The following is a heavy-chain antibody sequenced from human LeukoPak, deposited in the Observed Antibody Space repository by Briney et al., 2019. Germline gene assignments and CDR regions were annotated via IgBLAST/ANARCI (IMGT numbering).Heavy chain of an antibody. Sequence: PGGSLRLSCSASGFTFSSYTIHWVRQAPGKGLEFVSAITNNGGSTYYADSVKGRFTISRDNSKNTVYLQMSSLRAEDTAVYYCVIVRGYFDSSGSDYWGQGTLVTVSS. CDR1: GFTFSSYT. CDR3: VIVRGYFDSSGSDY. CDR2: ITNNGGST. D-gene: IGHD3-9*01. J-gene: IGHJ4*02. V-gene: IGHV3-64D*06.